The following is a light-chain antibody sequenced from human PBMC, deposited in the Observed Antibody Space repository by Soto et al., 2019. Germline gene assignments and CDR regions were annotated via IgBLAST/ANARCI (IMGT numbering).Light chain of an antibody. CDR2: GAS. J-gene: IGKJ1*01. CDR3: QQYGSSPPWT. V-gene: IGKV3-20*01. CDR1: QSVRSNY. Sequence: ELVLTQSPGTLSWSAGERATLSWRASQSVRSNYLASYQQQPGHAHSLLIYGASSRATGIPDTFSGSGSGTAFTLTISRLEPEDFAVYYCQQYGSSPPWTFGQGTKVDIK.